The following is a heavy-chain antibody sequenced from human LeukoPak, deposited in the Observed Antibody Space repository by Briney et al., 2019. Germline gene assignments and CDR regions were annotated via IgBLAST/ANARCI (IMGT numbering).Heavy chain of an antibody. V-gene: IGHV3-74*01. J-gene: IGHJ4*02. D-gene: IGHD3-10*01. Sequence: GGSLRVSCAASGFTFSTYWMHWVRQAPGKGLVWVSRIDIDGSSTEYADSVKGRFTISRGNAKNTLHLQMNSLRAEDTAVYYCARETDTSGSLHFDSWGQGTLVTVSS. CDR1: GFTFSTYW. CDR2: IDIDGSST. CDR3: ARETDTSGSLHFDS.